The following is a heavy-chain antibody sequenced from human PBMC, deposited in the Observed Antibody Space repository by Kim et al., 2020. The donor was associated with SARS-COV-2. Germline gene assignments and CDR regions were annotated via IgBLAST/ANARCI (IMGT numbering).Heavy chain of an antibody. Sequence: SETLSLTCAVYGGSFSGYYWSWIRQPPGKGLEWIGEINHSGSTNYNPSLKSRVTISVDTSKNQFSLKLSSVTAADTAVYYCARLEGSGSYGPPVPPWGQGTLVTVSS. CDR2: INHSGST. V-gene: IGHV4-34*01. D-gene: IGHD3-10*01. CDR3: ARLEGSGSYGPPVPP. CDR1: GGSFSGYY. J-gene: IGHJ5*02.